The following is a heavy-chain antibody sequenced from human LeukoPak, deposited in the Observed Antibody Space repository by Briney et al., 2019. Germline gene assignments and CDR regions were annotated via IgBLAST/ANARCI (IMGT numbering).Heavy chain of an antibody. CDR3: ANHLEYCSTGSCSYFDY. V-gene: IGHV3-23*01. J-gene: IGHJ4*01. CDR1: GFTFSSYA. D-gene: IGHD2-15*01. CDR2: ISGSGGST. Sequence: GGSLRLSCAASGFTFSSYAMSWVRQAPGKGLEWVSAISGSGGSTYYADSVKGRFTISRDNSKITLYLQMNSLRAEDTAVYYCANHLEYCSTGSCSYFDYWGQGTLVTVSS.